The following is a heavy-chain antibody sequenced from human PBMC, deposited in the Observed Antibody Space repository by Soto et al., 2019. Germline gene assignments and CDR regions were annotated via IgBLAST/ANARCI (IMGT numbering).Heavy chain of an antibody. D-gene: IGHD7-27*01. CDR2: ISGGGDNT. CDR3: ARGELGIPHYYYYGMDV. Sequence: GGSLRLSCAASGFTFTSYAMTWVRQAPGKGLEWVSGISGGGDNTFYADSVKGRFTISRDNAKNTLYLQMNSLRAEETAVYYCARGELGIPHYYYYGMDVWGQGTTVTVSS. CDR1: GFTFTSYA. V-gene: IGHV3-23*01. J-gene: IGHJ6*02.